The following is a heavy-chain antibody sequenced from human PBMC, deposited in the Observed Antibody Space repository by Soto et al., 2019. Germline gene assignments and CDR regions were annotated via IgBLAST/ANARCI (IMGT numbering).Heavy chain of an antibody. CDR1: GGSFSGYY. D-gene: IGHD2-15*01. J-gene: IGHJ4*02. CDR3: ARAAPRYCSGGSCYSGRDY. V-gene: IGHV4-34*01. Sequence: QVQLQQWGAGLLKPSETLSLTCAVYGGSFSGYYWSWIRQPPGKGLEWIGEINHSGSTNYNPSLKSRVTIPLDTSKNQFSRKLSSVTAADTAVYYCARAAPRYCSGGSCYSGRDYWDQGTLVTVSS. CDR2: INHSGST.